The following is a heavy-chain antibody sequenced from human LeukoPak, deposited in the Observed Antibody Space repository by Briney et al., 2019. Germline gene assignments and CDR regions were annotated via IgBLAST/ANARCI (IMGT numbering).Heavy chain of an antibody. CDR1: GFTFSSYE. Sequence: GGSLRLSCAASGFTFSSYEMNWVRQAPGKGLEWVSYISSSGSTIYYADSVKGRFTISRDNAKNSLYLQMNSLGAEDTAVYYCARGALDAFDIWGQGTMVTVSS. CDR3: ARGALDAFDI. V-gene: IGHV3-48*03. J-gene: IGHJ3*02. CDR2: ISSSGSTI.